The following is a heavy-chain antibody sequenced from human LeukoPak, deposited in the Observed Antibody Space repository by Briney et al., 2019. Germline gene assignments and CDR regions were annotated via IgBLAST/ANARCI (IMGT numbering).Heavy chain of an antibody. CDR1: GFTVISNY. V-gene: IGHV3-53*01. CDR3: ARDHYDSSGYYHDY. CDR2: IYRGGSA. Sequence: PGGSLRLSCAASGFTVISNYMSWVRQAPGKGLEWVSVIYRGGSAYYADSVKGRFTISRDNSKNTLYLQMNSLRAEDTAVYYCARDHYDSSGYYHDYWGQGTLVTVSS. J-gene: IGHJ4*02. D-gene: IGHD3-22*01.